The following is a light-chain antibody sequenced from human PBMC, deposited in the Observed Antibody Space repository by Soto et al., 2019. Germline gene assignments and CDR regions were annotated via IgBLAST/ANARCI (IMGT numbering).Light chain of an antibody. CDR3: MQGSHWPTT. CDR1: QGLVHSDGNTY. J-gene: IGKJ1*01. CDR2: KIS. V-gene: IGKV2-30*02. Sequence: DVVMTQSPLSLPVTLGQPATISCRSSQGLVHSDGNTYLSWFQQRPGQSPRRLIYKISNRDSGVPDRFSGSWSGTDFTLKISRVEAEDIGVYYCMQGSHWPTTCGQGTKVDIK.